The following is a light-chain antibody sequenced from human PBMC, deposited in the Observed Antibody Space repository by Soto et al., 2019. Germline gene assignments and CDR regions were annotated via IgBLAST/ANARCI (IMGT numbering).Light chain of an antibody. CDR1: SSDVGGYNY. J-gene: IGLJ3*02. CDR3: SSYAGSNNWV. V-gene: IGLV2-8*01. Sequence: QSALTQPPSASGSPGQSVTISCTGTSSDVGGYNYVSWYQQQPGKAPKLMIYEVSKRPSGVPDRFSGSKSGNTASLTVSGLQAEDEAVYSCSSYAGSNNWVFGGGTKLTVL. CDR2: EVS.